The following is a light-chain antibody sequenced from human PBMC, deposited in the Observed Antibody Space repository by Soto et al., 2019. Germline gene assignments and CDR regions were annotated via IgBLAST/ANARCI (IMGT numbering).Light chain of an antibody. J-gene: IGLJ2*01. CDR2: SNN. Sequence: QSVLTQPPSASGTPGQRVTISCSGSSSNIGSNTVSWYQQLPGTAPKLLVYSNNQRPSGVPDRFSGSKSGTSASLAISGLQSEDEADYYCAAWDDSLMGVFGGGTKLTVL. CDR1: SSNIGSNT. V-gene: IGLV1-44*01. CDR3: AAWDDSLMGV.